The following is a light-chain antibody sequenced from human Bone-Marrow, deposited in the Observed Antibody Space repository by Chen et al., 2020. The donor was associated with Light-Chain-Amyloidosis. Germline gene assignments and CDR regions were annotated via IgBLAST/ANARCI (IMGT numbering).Light chain of an antibody. Sequence: SALTPPAPVSGSPGQSLHISCTGTSRDVGSYNLVTWYQQHPGKAPKLMIFDVTKRPSGVSNRFSGSKSGNTASLTISGLQADDEADYYCCSYAGSTTYIVFGGGTKLTVL. CDR3: CSYAGSTTYIV. V-gene: IGLV2-23*02. CDR2: DVT. CDR1: SRDVGSYNL. J-gene: IGLJ2*01.